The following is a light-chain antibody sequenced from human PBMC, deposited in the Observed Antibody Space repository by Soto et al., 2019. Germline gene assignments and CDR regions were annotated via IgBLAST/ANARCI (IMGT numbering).Light chain of an antibody. CDR3: CSYAGSSTYL. CDR2: EDS. Sequence: QSALTQPASVSGSPGQSITISCTGTSSDFGSYNLVSWYQQHPGKAPKLMIYEDSKRPSGVPNRFSGSKSGNTASLTISGLQAEDDADYYCCSYAGSSTYLFGTGTKVT. CDR1: SSDFGSYNL. V-gene: IGLV2-23*01. J-gene: IGLJ1*01.